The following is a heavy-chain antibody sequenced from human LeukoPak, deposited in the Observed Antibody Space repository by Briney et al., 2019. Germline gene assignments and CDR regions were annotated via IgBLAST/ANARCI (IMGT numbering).Heavy chain of an antibody. CDR1: GFTFSSYW. CDR2: INSDGSTI. Sequence: GGSLRLSCAASGFTFSSYWMHWVRQAPGKGLVWVSRINSDGSTINYADSVKGRFTISRDNAKNTLYLQMNSQRAEDTAVYYCARDFGGSRDYWGQGTLVTVSS. D-gene: IGHD3-10*01. V-gene: IGHV3-74*01. J-gene: IGHJ4*02. CDR3: ARDFGGSRDY.